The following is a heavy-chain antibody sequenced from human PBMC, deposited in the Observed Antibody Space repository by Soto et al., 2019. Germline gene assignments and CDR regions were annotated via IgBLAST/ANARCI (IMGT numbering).Heavy chain of an antibody. J-gene: IGHJ6*03. V-gene: IGHV4-34*01. CDR1: GGSFNGYY. CDR2: INHSGST. CDR3: ARVPRMAGSSWYVGYYYYYMDV. Sequence: PSETLSLTCAVFGGSFNGYYWSWIRQPPGKGLKWIGEINHSGSTTYNPSLKSRVTISVDTSKNQFSLKLSSVTAADTVVYYCARVPRMAGSSWYVGYYYYYMDVWGKGTTVTVSS. D-gene: IGHD6-13*01.